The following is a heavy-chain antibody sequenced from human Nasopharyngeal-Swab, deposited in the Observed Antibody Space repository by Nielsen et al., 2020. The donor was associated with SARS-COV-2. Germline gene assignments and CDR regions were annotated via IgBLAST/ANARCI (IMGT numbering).Heavy chain of an antibody. CDR3: AKDEEAVARDY. Sequence: GESLKISCAASGFTFSSYSMNWVRQAPAKGLEWLSYISSSGSTIYYADSVKGRFTISRDNAKNSLYLQMNSLRAEDTAVYYCAKDEEAVARDYWGQGTLVTVSS. J-gene: IGHJ4*02. D-gene: IGHD6-19*01. CDR2: ISSSGSTI. V-gene: IGHV3-48*01. CDR1: GFTFSSYS.